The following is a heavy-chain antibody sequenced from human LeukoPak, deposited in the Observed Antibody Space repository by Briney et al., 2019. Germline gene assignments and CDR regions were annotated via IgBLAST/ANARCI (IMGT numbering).Heavy chain of an antibody. Sequence: PGGSLRLSCAASGFTFSSYAMHWVRQAPGKGLEYVSAISSNGGGTYYANSVKGRFTISRDNSKNTLYLQMGSLRAEDMAVYYCARAHYSGSYPTPFDYWGQGTLVTVSS. CDR2: ISSNGGGT. D-gene: IGHD1-26*01. CDR1: GFTFSSYA. J-gene: IGHJ4*02. CDR3: ARAHYSGSYPTPFDY. V-gene: IGHV3-64*01.